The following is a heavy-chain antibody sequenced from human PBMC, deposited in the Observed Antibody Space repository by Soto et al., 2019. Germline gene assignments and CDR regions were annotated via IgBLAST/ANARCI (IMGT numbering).Heavy chain of an antibody. CDR3: ARDRRYGSGRGYYYMDV. D-gene: IGHD3-10*01. J-gene: IGHJ6*03. V-gene: IGHV1-69*04. CDR2: IIPILGIA. Sequence: SVKDSCKASGGTFSIYTISWVRQAPGQGLEWMGRIIPILGIANYAQKFQGRVTITADKSTSTAYMELSSLRSEDTAVYYCARDRRYGSGRGYYYMDVWGKGTTVTVSS. CDR1: GGTFSIYT.